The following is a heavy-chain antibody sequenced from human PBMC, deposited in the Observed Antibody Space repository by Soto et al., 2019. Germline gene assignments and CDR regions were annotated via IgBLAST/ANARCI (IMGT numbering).Heavy chain of an antibody. CDR1: GGYFSGYY. CDR2: INHSGST. CDR3: ARSKQWLVNWFDP. D-gene: IGHD6-19*01. V-gene: IGHV4-34*01. Sequence: SETLSLTCAVYGGYFSGYYWSWISQTPGKGLEWIGEINHSGSTNYNPSLKSRVTISVATSKNQFSLKLSSVTAADTAVYYCARSKQWLVNWFDPWGQGTLVTVSS. J-gene: IGHJ5*02.